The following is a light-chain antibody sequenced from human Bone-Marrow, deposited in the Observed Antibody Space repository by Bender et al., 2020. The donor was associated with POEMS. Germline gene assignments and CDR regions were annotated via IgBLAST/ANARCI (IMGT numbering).Light chain of an antibody. J-gene: IGLJ1*01. Sequence: QSALTQPASVSGSPGQSITISCTGTNNDIGVYNFVSWYQQHPGKAPKLILYDVDNRPSGVSNRFSGSKSGNTASLTISGLQAEDEADYYCSSYTSRSSLYVFGNGTKVTVL. V-gene: IGLV2-14*03. CDR3: SSYTSRSSLYV. CDR1: NNDIGVYNF. CDR2: DVD.